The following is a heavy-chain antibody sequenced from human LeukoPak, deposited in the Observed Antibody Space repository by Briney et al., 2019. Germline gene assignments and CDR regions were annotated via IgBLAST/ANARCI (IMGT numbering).Heavy chain of an antibody. CDR3: AKDGEIAAAGTFARWFDP. CDR2: ISGSGGST. Sequence: GGSLRLSCAASGFTFSSYAMSWVRQAPGKGLEWVSAISGSGGSTYYADSVKGRFTISRDNSKNTLYLQMNSLRAEDTAVYYCAKDGEIAAAGTFARWFDPWGQGTLVTVSS. CDR1: GFTFSSYA. D-gene: IGHD6-13*01. J-gene: IGHJ5*02. V-gene: IGHV3-23*01.